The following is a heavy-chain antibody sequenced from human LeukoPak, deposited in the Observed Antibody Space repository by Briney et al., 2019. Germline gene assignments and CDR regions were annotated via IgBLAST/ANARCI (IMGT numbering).Heavy chain of an antibody. CDR3: ARHVHPFYFDY. Sequence: PSGTLSLTCTVSGGSIISSYYWSWIRQPPGKGLEWIGYIYYSGSASYNPSLKSRVSISVDTSKNQFSLKLSSVTAADTAVYYCARHVHPFYFDYWGQGTLVTVSS. CDR1: GGSIISSYY. D-gene: IGHD6-6*01. CDR2: IYYSGSA. V-gene: IGHV4-59*08. J-gene: IGHJ4*02.